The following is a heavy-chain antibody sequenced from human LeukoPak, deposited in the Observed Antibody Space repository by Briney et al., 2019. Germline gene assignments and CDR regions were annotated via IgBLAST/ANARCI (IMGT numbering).Heavy chain of an antibody. CDR3: AKVMELYYYGSGSFYYDY. J-gene: IGHJ4*02. Sequence: GGSLRLSCAASGFTFSSYGMSWVRQAPGKGLEWVSSTSGSGDRTYYADSVKGRFTISRDNSKNTLYLQMNSLRAEDTALFYCAKVMELYYYGSGSFYYDYWGQGTLVTVSS. V-gene: IGHV3-23*01. CDR1: GFTFSSYG. D-gene: IGHD3-10*01. CDR2: TSGSGDRT.